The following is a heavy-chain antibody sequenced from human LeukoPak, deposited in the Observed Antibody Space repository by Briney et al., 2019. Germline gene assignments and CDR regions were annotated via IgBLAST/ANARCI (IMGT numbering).Heavy chain of an antibody. Sequence: KPSETLSLTCTVSGGSISSYYWSWIRQPPGKGLEWIGYIYYSGSTNYNPSLKSRVTISVDTSKNQFSLKLSSVTAADTAVYYCARGIQLWSDWGQGTLVTVSS. D-gene: IGHD5-18*01. CDR3: ARGIQLWSD. V-gene: IGHV4-59*01. CDR2: IYYSGST. CDR1: GGSISSYY. J-gene: IGHJ4*02.